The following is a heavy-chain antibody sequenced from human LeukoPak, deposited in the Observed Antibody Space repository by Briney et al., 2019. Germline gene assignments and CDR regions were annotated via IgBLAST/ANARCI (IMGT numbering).Heavy chain of an antibody. CDR2: ISWDGAFT. J-gene: IGHJ4*01. CDR3: AKDLKSHRSRTYYLDK. Sequence: PGGSLRLSCAASGVTFCDYTMDCGRQVPGKGLEKVSLISWDGAFTYYADSVMGRFIVSRDNSKSALYLHMNSLRPEDTALYYCAKDLKSHRSRTYYLDKWGHGTLVTVSS. V-gene: IGHV3-43*01. CDR1: GVTFCDYT. D-gene: IGHD3-10*01.